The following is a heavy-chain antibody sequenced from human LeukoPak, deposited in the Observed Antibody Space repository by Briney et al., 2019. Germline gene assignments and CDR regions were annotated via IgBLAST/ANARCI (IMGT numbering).Heavy chain of an antibody. Sequence: SGTLSLTCAVSGGSISSSNWWSWVRQPPGKGLEWIGEIYHSGSTKCNPSLKSRVTISVDKSKNQFSLKLSSVTAADTAVYYCARGPAYGDPTGMDVWGQGTTVTVSS. CDR3: ARGPAYGDPTGMDV. J-gene: IGHJ6*02. D-gene: IGHD4-17*01. CDR1: GGSISSSNW. V-gene: IGHV4-4*02. CDR2: IYHSGST.